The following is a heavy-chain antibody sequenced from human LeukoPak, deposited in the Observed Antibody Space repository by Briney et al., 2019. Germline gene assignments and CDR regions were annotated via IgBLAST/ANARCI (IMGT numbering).Heavy chain of an antibody. V-gene: IGHV3-21*01. CDR2: ITRVSTYT. J-gene: IGHJ3*02. CDR1: GFTVSTNY. D-gene: IGHD4-17*01. Sequence: GGSLRLSCAAPGFTVSTNYMSWVRRAPGKGLEGVSSITRVSTYTYYSESVQGRFTISRDNHKDLLYLQLNSLRGDDSGIYYCTRDRNDYGDPDAFDIWSQGTVVTVSS. CDR3: TRDRNDYGDPDAFDI.